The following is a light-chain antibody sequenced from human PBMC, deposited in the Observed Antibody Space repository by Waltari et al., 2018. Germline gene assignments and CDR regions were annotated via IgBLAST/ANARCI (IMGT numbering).Light chain of an antibody. CDR1: QSVSNNY. Sequence: EIVLTQSPGILSLSQGDTATLSCRASQSVSNNYLAWYQQKPGQAPRRLIYGASSRATGIPDRFSGGGSGTDFTLTISRLEPEDFAVYFCQQYGNSPLTFGGGTEVEIE. CDR2: GAS. V-gene: IGKV3-20*01. J-gene: IGKJ4*01. CDR3: QQYGNSPLT.